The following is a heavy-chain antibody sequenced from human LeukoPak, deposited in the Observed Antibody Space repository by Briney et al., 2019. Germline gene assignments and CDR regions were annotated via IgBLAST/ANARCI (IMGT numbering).Heavy chain of an antibody. D-gene: IGHD5-12*01. V-gene: IGHV4-59*08. CDR2: IYSNGNT. CDR3: ARHYSGDDFPLDY. J-gene: IGHJ4*02. CDR1: GGFISCYY. Sequence: PSETLFLTCTVSGGFISCYYWSWIRQTPGKGLEFIGHIYSNGNTNYNPSLKSRVTMALDMYRNQLAPGLTSVTGHDPALYYCARHYSGDDFPLDYWGQGTLVTVSS.